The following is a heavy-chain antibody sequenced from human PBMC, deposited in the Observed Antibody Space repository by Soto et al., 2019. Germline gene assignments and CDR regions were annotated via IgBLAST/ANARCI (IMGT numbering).Heavy chain of an antibody. J-gene: IGHJ6*02. D-gene: IGHD3-3*01. CDR2: ITAGNANT. CDR3: ASEGTNLVDYYSYGMDV. V-gene: IGHV1-3*01. CDR1: GYTFTSYA. Sequence: ASVKVSCKASGYTFTSYAMHWVRQAPGQRLEWMGWITAGNANTKYSQKFQGRVTITRDTSASTAYMELSSLRSEDTAVYYCASEGTNLVDYYSYGMDVCGQWTTVTVS.